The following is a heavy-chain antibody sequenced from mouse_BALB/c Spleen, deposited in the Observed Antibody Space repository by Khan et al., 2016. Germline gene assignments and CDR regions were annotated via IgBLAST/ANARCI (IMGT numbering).Heavy chain of an antibody. CDR3: ARDYYGSSFFDY. Sequence: EVQLQESGPGLVKPSQSLSLTCTVTGYSITSGYAWNWIRQFPGSKLEWMGYITYSGGTSYNPSLKSRISVTRDTSKNQFFLQFNSATTEDTATYYCARDYYGSSFFDYWGQGTLVAVSA. CDR1: GYSITSGYA. J-gene: IGHJ3*01. CDR2: ITYSGGT. D-gene: IGHD1-1*01. V-gene: IGHV3-2*02.